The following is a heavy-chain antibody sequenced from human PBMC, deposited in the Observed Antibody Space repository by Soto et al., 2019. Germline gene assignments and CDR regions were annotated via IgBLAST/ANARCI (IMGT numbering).Heavy chain of an antibody. D-gene: IGHD3-10*01. V-gene: IGHV3-30-3*01. CDR1: GFTFSNYI. CDR2: ILHDGNNK. J-gene: IGHJ4*02. Sequence: QVQLVESGGGVVQPGRSLRLSCAASGFTFSNYIMHWVRQAPGKGLEWVAIILHDGNNKYYADSVKGRFTISRDNSKNTLYLQMNSLRTEDTAIYYCPRDDEGGSYCDLGYWGQGTLVTVSS. CDR3: PRDDEGGSYCDLGY.